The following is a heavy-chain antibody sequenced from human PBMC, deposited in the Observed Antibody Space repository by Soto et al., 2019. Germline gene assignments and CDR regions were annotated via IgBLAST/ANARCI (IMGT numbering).Heavy chain of an antibody. J-gene: IGHJ5*02. CDR1: GYTFTSYG. CDR3: SRDPYYDFWSCYYDNWFAP. CDR2: ISAYNGNT. Sequence: ASVKLSCKASGYTFTSYGSSRVRQAKGQGLEWMGWISAYNGNTNYAQKLQGRVTMTTDTSTSTAYMELRSLRSDDTAVYYCSRDPYYDFWSCYYDNWFAPLGQGTLVTVSS. V-gene: IGHV1-18*01. D-gene: IGHD3-3*01.